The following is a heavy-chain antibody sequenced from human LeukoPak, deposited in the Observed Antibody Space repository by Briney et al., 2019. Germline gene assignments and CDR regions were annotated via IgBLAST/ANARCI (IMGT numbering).Heavy chain of an antibody. Sequence: SSETLSLTCTVSGGSISSYYWSWIRQPPGKGLESIGYIYYSNTNYNPSLNSRVTISVDTSKNQFSLKLSSVTAADTAVYYCARLKYGDYGLYYFDYWGQGTLVTVSS. CDR3: ARLKYGDYGLYYFDY. V-gene: IGHV4-59*08. CDR2: IYYSNT. J-gene: IGHJ4*02. D-gene: IGHD4-17*01. CDR1: GGSISSYY.